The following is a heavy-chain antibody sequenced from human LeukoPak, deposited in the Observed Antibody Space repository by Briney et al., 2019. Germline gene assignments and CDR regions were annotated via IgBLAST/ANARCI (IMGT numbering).Heavy chain of an antibody. CDR1: GGSISNNY. V-gene: IGHV4-59*01. CDR3: ARCLVGATMDY. Sequence: SETLSPTCTVSGGSISNNYWSWIRQPPGKGLEWVGYIYYSGSTNYNPSLKSRVTISVDTSKNQFSLKLSSVTAADTAVYYCARCLVGATMDYWGQGTLVTVSS. D-gene: IGHD1-26*01. J-gene: IGHJ4*02. CDR2: IYYSGST.